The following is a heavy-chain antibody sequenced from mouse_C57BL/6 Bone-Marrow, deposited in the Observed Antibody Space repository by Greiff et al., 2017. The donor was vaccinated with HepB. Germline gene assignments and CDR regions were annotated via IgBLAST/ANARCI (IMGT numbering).Heavy chain of an antibody. CDR3: ARSLYYYGFYFDY. V-gene: IGHV1-19*01. D-gene: IGHD1-1*01. CDR1: GYTFTDYY. Sequence: EVKLMESGPVLVKPGASVKMSCKASGYTFTDYYMNWVKQSHGKSLEWIGVINPYNGGTSYNQKFKGKATLTVDKSSSTAYMELNSLTSEDSAVYYCARSLYYYGFYFDYWGQGTTLTVSS. CDR2: INPYNGGT. J-gene: IGHJ2*01.